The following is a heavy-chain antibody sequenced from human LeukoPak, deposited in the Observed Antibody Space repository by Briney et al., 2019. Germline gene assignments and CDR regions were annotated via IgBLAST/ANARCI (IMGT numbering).Heavy chain of an antibody. J-gene: IGHJ4*02. CDR1: GFTFSTYW. Sequence: GGSLRLSCSASGFTFSTYWMSWVRQAPGKGLEWVAVISYDGSNKYYADSVKGRFTISRDNSKNTLYLQMNSLRAEDTAVYYCAKSAQWPFDYWGQGTLVTVSS. CDR2: ISYDGSNK. V-gene: IGHV3-30*18. D-gene: IGHD6-19*01. CDR3: AKSAQWPFDY.